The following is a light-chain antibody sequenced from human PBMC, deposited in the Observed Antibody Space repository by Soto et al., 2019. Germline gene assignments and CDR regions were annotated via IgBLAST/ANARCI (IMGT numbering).Light chain of an antibody. CDR1: QDISHY. V-gene: IGKV1-33*01. CDR3: QQYDNLS. J-gene: IGKJ3*01. Sequence: DIQMTQSPSSLSASVGDRVTITCQASQDISHYLNWYHQKPGKAPKLLIYDASHLETGVPTRFSGSGSGTDFTFTISSLQPDDIATFYCQQYDNLSFGPGTKVDIK. CDR2: DAS.